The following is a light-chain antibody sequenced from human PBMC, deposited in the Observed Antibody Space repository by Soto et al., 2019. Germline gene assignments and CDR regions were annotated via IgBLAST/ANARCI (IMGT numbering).Light chain of an antibody. CDR2: GAS. J-gene: IGKJ4*01. CDR3: QQYGALPPT. Sequence: IVLTQFAGALSLCPGERVTLSCRASQTVSNTYLAWYQQKSGQAPKFLIYGASNRATGIPDRFSGSGSGTDFTLTISRLEPEDFAVYYCQQYGALPPTFGGGTKVEIK. CDR1: QTVSNTY. V-gene: IGKV3-20*01.